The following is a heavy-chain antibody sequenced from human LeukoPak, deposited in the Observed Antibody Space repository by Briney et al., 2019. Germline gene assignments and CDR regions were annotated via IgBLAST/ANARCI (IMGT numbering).Heavy chain of an antibody. CDR3: ARDGSGGSGWYTGY. Sequence: SETLSLTCTVSGGSISSHYWSWIRQPPGKGLEWIGCIYDSGSTNYNPSLKSRVTISVDTSKNQFSLKLTSVTAADTAVYYCARDGSGGSGWYTGYWGQGTLVTVSS. CDR1: GGSISSHY. V-gene: IGHV4-59*11. CDR2: IYDSGST. D-gene: IGHD6-19*01. J-gene: IGHJ4*02.